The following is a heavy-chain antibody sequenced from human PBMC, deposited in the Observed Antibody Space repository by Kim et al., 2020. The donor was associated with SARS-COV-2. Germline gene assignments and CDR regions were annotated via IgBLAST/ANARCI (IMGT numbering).Heavy chain of an antibody. D-gene: IGHD1-26*01. V-gene: IGHV3-21*01. Sequence: GGSLRLSCAASGFTFSSYSMNWVRQAPGKGLEWVSSISSSSSYIYYADSVKGRFTISRDNAKNSLYLQMNSLRAEDTAVYYCARGVGDMVGAPKIYYYYGMDVWGQGTTVTVSS. J-gene: IGHJ6*02. CDR3: ARGVGDMVGAPKIYYYYGMDV. CDR2: ISSSSSYI. CDR1: GFTFSSYS.